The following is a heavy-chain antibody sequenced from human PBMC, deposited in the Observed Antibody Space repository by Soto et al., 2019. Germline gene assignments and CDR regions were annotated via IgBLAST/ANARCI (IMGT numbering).Heavy chain of an antibody. D-gene: IGHD2-15*01. CDR1: GFTFSSYA. CDR3: AKDRGGNAARYCDY. Sequence: EVQLLESGGGLVQPGGSLRLSCAASGFTFSSYAMSWVRQAPGKGLEWVSAISGSGGSTYYADSVKSRFTISRGNSKNTLYLQMNSLRAEDTAVYYCAKDRGGNAARYCDYWGQGTLVTVSS. V-gene: IGHV3-23*01. CDR2: ISGSGGST. J-gene: IGHJ4*02.